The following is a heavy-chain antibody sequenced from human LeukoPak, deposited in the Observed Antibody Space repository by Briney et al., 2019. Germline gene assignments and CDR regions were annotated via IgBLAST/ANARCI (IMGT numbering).Heavy chain of an antibody. V-gene: IGHV4-59*01. CDR3: ARSITMTLFDY. CDR2: IYYSGST. Sequence: PSETLSLTCAVYGGSFSSYYWSWIRQPPGKGLEWIGYIYYSGSTNFNPSLKSRVTISVDTSKNQFSLKLSSVTAADTAVYYCARSITMTLFDYWGQGTLVTVSS. J-gene: IGHJ4*02. CDR1: GGSFSSYY. D-gene: IGHD3-22*01.